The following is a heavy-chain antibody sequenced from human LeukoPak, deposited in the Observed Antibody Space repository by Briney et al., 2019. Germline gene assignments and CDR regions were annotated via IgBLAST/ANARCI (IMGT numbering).Heavy chain of an antibody. CDR1: GGSISRSTYY. V-gene: IGHV4-39*01. Sequence: SETLSLTCTVSGGSISRSTYYWGWIRQPPGKGLEWIGSIYYSGNTYYNPSLKSRVTISIDTSKNQFSLSLSSVTAADTAVYYCARHFPYYYHCGLDVWGQGTTVSLSS. J-gene: IGHJ6*02. CDR2: IYYSGNT. CDR3: ARHFPYYYHCGLDV.